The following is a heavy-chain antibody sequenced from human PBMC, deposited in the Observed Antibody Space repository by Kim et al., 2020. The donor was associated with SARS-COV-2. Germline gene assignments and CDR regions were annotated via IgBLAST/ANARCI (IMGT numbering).Heavy chain of an antibody. CDR2: RVSN. J-gene: IGHJ4*02. D-gene: IGHD1-20*01. Sequence: RVSNNSTPSLKGRVTLSVATSKNQFSLKLTSVTAADTAVYYCARHNRAGGDWGQGTLVTVSS. CDR3: ARHNRAGGD. V-gene: IGHV4-4*08.